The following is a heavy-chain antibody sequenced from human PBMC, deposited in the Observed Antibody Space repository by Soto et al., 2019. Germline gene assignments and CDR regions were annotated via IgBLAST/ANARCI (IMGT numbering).Heavy chain of an antibody. CDR2: INSDGSST. V-gene: IGHV3-74*01. J-gene: IGHJ4*02. CDR3: AIRASYYDSSGYFDY. Sequence: PGGSLRLSCVASGMTFNNHGMGWVRQAPGKGLVWVSRINSDGSSTSYADSVKGRFTISRDNAKSTLYLQMNSLRAEDTAVYYCAIRASYYDSSGYFDYWGQGTLVTVSS. D-gene: IGHD3-22*01. CDR1: GMTFNNHG.